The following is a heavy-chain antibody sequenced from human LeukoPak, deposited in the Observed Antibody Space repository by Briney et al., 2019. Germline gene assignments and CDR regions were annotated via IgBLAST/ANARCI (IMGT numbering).Heavy chain of an antibody. CDR1: GFSFSDYG. J-gene: IGHJ4*02. V-gene: IGHV3-33*01. D-gene: IGHD6-19*01. CDR2: IWYDGSNE. CDR3: ARGRYSSAWWLDY. Sequence: GGSLRLSCAASGFSFSDYGIHWVRQAPGRGQEWVALIWYDGSNENYADSVKGRFTISRDNSKSMVSLQMNSLRAEDTAVYYCARGRYSSAWWLDYWGQGTLVTVSS.